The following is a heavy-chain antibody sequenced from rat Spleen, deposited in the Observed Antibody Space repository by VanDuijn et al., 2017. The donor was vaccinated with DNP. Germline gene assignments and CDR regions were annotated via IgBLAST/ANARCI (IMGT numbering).Heavy chain of an antibody. CDR2: ISYDGSST. J-gene: IGHJ3*01. CDR1: GITFSDHN. V-gene: IGHV5-7*01. CDR3: ARLGYYDGSYPNWFAH. D-gene: IGHD1-12*03. Sequence: EVQVVESGGGLMQPGRSMKLSCAVSGITFSDHNMAWVRQAPKKSLEWVATISYDGSSTWYRDSVKGRFTISRDNGKRTLYLQMDSLRSEDTATYYCARLGYYDGSYPNWFAHWGQGTLVTVSS.